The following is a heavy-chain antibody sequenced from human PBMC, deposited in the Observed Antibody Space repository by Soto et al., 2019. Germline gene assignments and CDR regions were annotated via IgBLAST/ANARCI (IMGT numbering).Heavy chain of an antibody. CDR2: ISYDGSNK. CDR3: ANLRTYYDFWSGPSMDV. Sequence: PGGSLRLSCAASGFTFSSYGMHWVRQAPGKGLEWVAVISYDGSNKYYADSVKGRFIISRDNSKNTLYLQMNSLRAEDTAVYYCANLRTYYDFWSGPSMDVWGQGITVTVSS. D-gene: IGHD3-3*01. J-gene: IGHJ6*02. V-gene: IGHV3-30*18. CDR1: GFTFSSYG.